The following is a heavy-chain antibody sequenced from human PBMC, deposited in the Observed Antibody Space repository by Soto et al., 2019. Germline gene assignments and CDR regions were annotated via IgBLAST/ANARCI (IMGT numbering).Heavy chain of an antibody. D-gene: IGHD1-7*01. CDR2: IYYSGST. CDR3: ATHNWNYVEEENYFDY. Sequence: SETLSLTCTVSGGSISSSSYYWGWIRQPPGKGLEWIGSIYYSGSTYYNPSLKSRVTISVHTSKNQFSLKLSSVTAADTAVYYCATHNWNYVEEENYFDYWGQGTLVTVSS. CDR1: GGSISSSSYY. V-gene: IGHV4-39*01. J-gene: IGHJ4*02.